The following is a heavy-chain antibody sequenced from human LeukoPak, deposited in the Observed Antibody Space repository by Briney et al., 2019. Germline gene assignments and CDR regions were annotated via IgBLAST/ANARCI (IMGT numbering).Heavy chain of an antibody. CDR3: ARGDYYDSSGYSPDWYFDL. J-gene: IGHJ2*01. D-gene: IGHD3-22*01. V-gene: IGHV4-4*07. CDR2: IYTSGST. CDR1: GGSINGYY. Sequence: SSETLSLTCTVSGGSINGYYWSWIRQPAGKGLEWIGRIYTSGSTNYNPSLKSRVTMSVDTSKNQFSLKLSSVTAADTAVYYCARGDYYDSSGYSPDWYFDLWGRGTLVTVSS.